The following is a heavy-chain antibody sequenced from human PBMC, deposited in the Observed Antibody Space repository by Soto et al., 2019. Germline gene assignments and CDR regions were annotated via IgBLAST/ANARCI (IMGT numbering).Heavy chain of an antibody. CDR1: GFTFSSYE. CDR2: ISSSGITI. J-gene: IGHJ6*02. CDR3: ARDLHVGIAAAGNYYYYGMDV. V-gene: IGHV3-48*03. D-gene: IGHD6-13*01. Sequence: EVQLVESGGGLVQPGGSLRLSCAASGFTFSSYEMNWVRQAPGKGLEWVSYISSSGITIYYADSVKGRFTISRDNAKNALYLQMNSLRAEATAVYYCARDLHVGIAAAGNYYYYGMDVWGQGTTVTVSS.